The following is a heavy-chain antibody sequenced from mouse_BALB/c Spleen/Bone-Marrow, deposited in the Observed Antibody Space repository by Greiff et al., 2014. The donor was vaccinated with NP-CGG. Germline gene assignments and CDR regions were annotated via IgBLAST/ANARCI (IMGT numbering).Heavy chain of an antibody. CDR1: GFTFSSFG. J-gene: IGHJ2*01. D-gene: IGHD2-12*01. V-gene: IGHV5-17*02. Sequence: EVQLVESGGGLVQPGGSRKLSCAASGFTFSSFGMHWVRQAPEKGLEWVAYISSGSSTIYYADTVKGRFTISRDNPKNTLFLQMTSLRAEDTAMYYCRFESYYDYWGQGTPLTVSS. CDR3: RFESYYDY. CDR2: ISSGSSTI.